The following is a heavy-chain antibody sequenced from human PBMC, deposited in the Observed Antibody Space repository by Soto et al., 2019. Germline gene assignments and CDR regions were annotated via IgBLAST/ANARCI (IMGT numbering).Heavy chain of an antibody. J-gene: IGHJ4*02. Sequence: GGSLRLSCAASGFTFSRFELHWVRQAPGEGLEWISYISSSGSTAYYASSVEGRFTISRDNANNSVYLQMDSLRAEDTALYYCTRAAWFPYLSFYWGQGALVTVSS. D-gene: IGHD3-10*01. CDR2: ISSSGSTA. CDR1: GFTFSRFE. V-gene: IGHV3-48*03. CDR3: TRAAWFPYLSFY.